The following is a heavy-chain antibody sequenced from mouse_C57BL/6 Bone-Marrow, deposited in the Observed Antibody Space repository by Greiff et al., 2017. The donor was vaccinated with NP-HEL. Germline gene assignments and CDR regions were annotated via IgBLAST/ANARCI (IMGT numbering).Heavy chain of an antibody. CDR2: IDPENGDT. Sequence: EVKVVESGAELVRPGASVKLSCTASGFNIKDDYMHWVKQRPEQGLEWIGWIDPENGDTEYASKFQGKATITADTSSNTAYLQLSSLTSEDSAVYYCASERDYWCQGTTLTVSS. V-gene: IGHV14-4*01. J-gene: IGHJ2*01. CDR3: ASERDY. CDR1: GFNIKDDY.